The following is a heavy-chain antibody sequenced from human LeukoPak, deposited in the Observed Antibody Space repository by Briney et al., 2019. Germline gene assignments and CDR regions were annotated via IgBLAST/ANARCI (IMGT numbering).Heavy chain of an antibody. CDR2: IYYSGTT. Sequence: SETLSLTCTVSGGSLSTTSYFWAWIRQPPGAGLEWIGSIYYSGTTYYNSSLKSRVSISVETSKNHFSLKMSSLTAADTAVYYCARVYSSSHNWFDTWGQGTHVTVSS. J-gene: IGHJ5*02. V-gene: IGHV4-39*07. D-gene: IGHD6-13*01. CDR3: ARVYSSSHNWFDT. CDR1: GGSLSTTSYF.